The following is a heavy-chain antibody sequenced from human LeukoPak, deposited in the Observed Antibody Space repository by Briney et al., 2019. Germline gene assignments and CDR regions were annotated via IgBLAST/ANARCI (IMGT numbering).Heavy chain of an antibody. J-gene: IGHJ3*02. CDR2: INWNGGST. Sequence: PGGSLRLSCAVSGFTFDDYGMSWARHAPGKGVEWVSGINWNGGSTGYADSVKGRFTISRDNAKNSLYLQMNSLRAEDTALYYCVRDGYKAFDIWGQGTMVTVSS. CDR3: VRDGYKAFDI. D-gene: IGHD1-14*01. V-gene: IGHV3-20*04. CDR1: GFTFDDYG.